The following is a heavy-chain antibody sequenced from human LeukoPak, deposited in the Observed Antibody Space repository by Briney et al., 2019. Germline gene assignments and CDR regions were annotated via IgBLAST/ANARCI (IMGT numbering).Heavy chain of an antibody. CDR1: GGTFSSYA. CDR2: IIPIFGTA. Sequence: SVKVSCKASGGTFSSYAISWVRQAPGQGLEWMGGIIPIFGTANYAQKFQGRVTITADESTSTAYMELSSLRAEDTAVYYCARGQWFADRTFDSWGQGTLVTVSS. V-gene: IGHV1-69*01. J-gene: IGHJ4*02. CDR3: ARGQWFADRTFDS. D-gene: IGHD3-10*01.